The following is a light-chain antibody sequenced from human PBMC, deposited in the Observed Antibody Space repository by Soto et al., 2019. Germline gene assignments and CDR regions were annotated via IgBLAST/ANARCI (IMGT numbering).Light chain of an antibody. CDR3: VIWDGTLKRPL. CDR1: SSNIGSSN. Sequence: QSVLTQPLSASGTPGQRVTISCSGGSSNIGSSNVNWYQQFPGAAPKLLIYSNNQRPSGVPDRFSGSKSGTSASLAISGLQSEDEADYYCVIWDGTLKRPLFGGGTQLTVL. CDR2: SNN. J-gene: IGLJ2*01. V-gene: IGLV1-44*01.